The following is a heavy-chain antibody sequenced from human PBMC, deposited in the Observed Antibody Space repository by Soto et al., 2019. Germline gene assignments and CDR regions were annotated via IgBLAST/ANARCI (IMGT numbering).Heavy chain of an antibody. CDR3: ARQIYDSDTGPNFQYYFDS. CDR1: GYSFAGYW. J-gene: IGHJ4*02. Sequence: GESLKISCKGSGYSFAGYWITWVRQKPGKGLEWMGRIDPSDSQTYYSPSFRGHVAISVTKSITTVFLQWSSLRATDTAMYYCARQIYDSDTGPNFQYYFDSWGQGTPVTVSS. CDR2: IDPSDSQT. V-gene: IGHV5-10-1*01. D-gene: IGHD3-22*01.